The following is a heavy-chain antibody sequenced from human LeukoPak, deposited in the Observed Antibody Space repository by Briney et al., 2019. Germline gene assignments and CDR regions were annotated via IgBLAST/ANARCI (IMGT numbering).Heavy chain of an antibody. CDR1: GFTFSSYS. CDR2: IYSGGST. D-gene: IGHD3-10*01. V-gene: IGHV3-53*01. Sequence: GGTLRLSCAASGFTFSSYSMNWVRQAPGKGLEWVSAIYSGGSTYYADSVKGRFTISRDNSKNTVYLEVNSMRAEDTAVYYCARALLYGSQSHPLHWGQGTLVTVSP. CDR3: ARALLYGSQSHPLH. J-gene: IGHJ1*01.